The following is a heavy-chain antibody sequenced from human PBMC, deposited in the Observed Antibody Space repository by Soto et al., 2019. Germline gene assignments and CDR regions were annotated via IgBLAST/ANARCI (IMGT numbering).Heavy chain of an antibody. Sequence: PSETLSLTCTVSGVSISSGGYYWGWIRQHPGKGLEWIGKIYHSGRTYYNPSLKSRVIMSVDTSKNHFSLNLNSGTAADTAMYFCASVIGGDSAYHFDYWGQGTLVTVSS. V-gene: IGHV4-31*03. CDR1: GVSISSGGYY. CDR3: ASVIGGDSAYHFDY. CDR2: IYHSGRT. D-gene: IGHD4-17*01. J-gene: IGHJ4*02.